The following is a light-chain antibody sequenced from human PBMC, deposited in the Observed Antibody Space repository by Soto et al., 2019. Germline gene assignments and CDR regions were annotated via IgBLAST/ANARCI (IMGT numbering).Light chain of an antibody. J-gene: IGKJ1*01. Sequence: EIVMTQSPATLSVSPGERATLSCRASQSVNSNVAWYQQKPGQAPRLLIYGASTRATGIPARFSGSGSGTEFTLSISSLQSEDFAVYHCQQYNNWPPTWTFGQGTKVEIK. CDR1: QSVNSN. CDR3: QQYNNWPPTWT. CDR2: GAS. V-gene: IGKV3-15*01.